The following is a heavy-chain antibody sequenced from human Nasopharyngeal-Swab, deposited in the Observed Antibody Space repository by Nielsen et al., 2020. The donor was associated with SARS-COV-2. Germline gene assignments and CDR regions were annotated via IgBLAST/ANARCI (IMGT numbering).Heavy chain of an antibody. Sequence: SETLSLTCTVSGDSISRYYWSWFRQPPGKGLEWIGYIYYTGSTNYNPSLRSRVTISIDTSKKHFSLELTSLTAADTAVYYCARMAYADYWGQGILVTVSS. CDR3: ARMAYADY. D-gene: IGHD2-8*01. J-gene: IGHJ4*02. CDR2: IYYTGST. V-gene: IGHV4-59*01. CDR1: GDSISRYY.